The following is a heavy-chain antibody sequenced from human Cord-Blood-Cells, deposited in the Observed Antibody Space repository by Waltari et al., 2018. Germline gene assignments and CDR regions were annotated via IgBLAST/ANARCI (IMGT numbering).Heavy chain of an antibody. V-gene: IGHV1-58*01. D-gene: IGHD3-3*01. Sequence: QMQLVQSGPEVKKPGTSVKVSCKASGFTFTSSAVQWVRPARGQRLEWIGWIVVGSGNTNYAQKFQERVTITRDMSTSTAYMELSSLRSEDTAVYYCAASRFYTDFWSGPDYWGQGTLVTVSS. CDR1: GFTFTSSA. J-gene: IGHJ4*02. CDR3: AASRFYTDFWSGPDY. CDR2: IVVGSGNT.